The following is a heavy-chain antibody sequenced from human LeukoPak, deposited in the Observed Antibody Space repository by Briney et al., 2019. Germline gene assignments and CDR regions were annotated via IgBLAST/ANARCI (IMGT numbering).Heavy chain of an antibody. CDR2: IYYSGSS. V-gene: IGHV4-39*07. Sequence: SETLSLTCSVSGGSISSSSSYWGWIRQPPGKGLEWIGSIYYSGSSFDNPALKSRVTISVDTPKNHFSLTLSSVTAADTAVYYCARSDGYGLVGIWGQGTMVTVSS. D-gene: IGHD3-10*01. CDR3: ARSDGYGLVGI. J-gene: IGHJ3*02. CDR1: GGSISSSSSY.